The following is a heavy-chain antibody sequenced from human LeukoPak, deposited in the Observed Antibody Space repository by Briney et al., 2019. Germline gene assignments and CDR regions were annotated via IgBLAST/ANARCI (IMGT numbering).Heavy chain of an antibody. CDR1: GGSLRSSGHW. Sequence: SETLSLTCTVSGGSLRSSGHWWVWIRQPPGTGLEWIGSIHYSGKVYYNPSLKSRVTTSVDTSTDQFSLRLSSATAADTAIYYCARQSGDQSSAWYFDAWGQGTLVTVSS. CDR2: IHYSGKV. J-gene: IGHJ4*02. D-gene: IGHD6-19*01. CDR3: ARQSGDQSSAWYFDA. V-gene: IGHV4-39*01.